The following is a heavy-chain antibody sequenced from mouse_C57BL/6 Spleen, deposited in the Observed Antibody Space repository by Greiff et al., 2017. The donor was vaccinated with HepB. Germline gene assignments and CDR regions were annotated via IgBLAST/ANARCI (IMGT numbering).Heavy chain of an antibody. Sequence: VQLQQSGAELVKPGASVKLSCTASGFNIKDYYMHWVKQRTEQGLEWIGRIDPEDGETKYAPKFQGKATITADTSSNTAYLQPSSLTSEDAAVYYCARITTVAHWYFDVWGTGTTVTVSS. CDR2: IDPEDGET. CDR1: GFNIKDYY. D-gene: IGHD1-1*01. J-gene: IGHJ1*03. CDR3: ARITTVAHWYFDV. V-gene: IGHV14-2*01.